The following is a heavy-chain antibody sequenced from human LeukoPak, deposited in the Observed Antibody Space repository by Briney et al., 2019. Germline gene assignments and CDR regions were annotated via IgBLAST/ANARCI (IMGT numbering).Heavy chain of an antibody. CDR3: ARDSGGGYGSGSYSY. V-gene: IGHV1-69*04. D-gene: IGHD3-10*01. J-gene: IGHJ4*02. CDR2: IIPILGIA. Sequence: GASVKVSCKASGGTFSSYAISCVRQAPAQGLEWMGRIIPILGIANYAQKFQGRVTITADKSTSTAYMELSSLRSEDTAVYYCARDSGGGYGSGSYSYWGQGTLVTVSS. CDR1: GGTFSSYA.